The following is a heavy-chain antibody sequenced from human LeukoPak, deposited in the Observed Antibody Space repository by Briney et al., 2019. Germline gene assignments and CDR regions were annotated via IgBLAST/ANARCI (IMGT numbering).Heavy chain of an antibody. Sequence: PGRSLRLSCAASGFTFSSYAMNWVRQAPGKGLEWVSGIGYTGDSIFYADSVKGRFTVSRDSSKNTLFLHMNSLRAEDTALYYCAKSPTVDAAFDIWGQGTMVTVSS. J-gene: IGHJ3*02. CDR3: AKSPTVDAAFDI. V-gene: IGHV3-23*01. D-gene: IGHD4-23*01. CDR1: GFTFSSYA. CDR2: IGYTGDSI.